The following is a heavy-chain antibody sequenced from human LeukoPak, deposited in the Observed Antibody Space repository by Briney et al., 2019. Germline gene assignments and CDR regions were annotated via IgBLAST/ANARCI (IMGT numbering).Heavy chain of an antibody. Sequence: GGSLRLSCAASGFTFSSYWMHCVRQAPGKGAVWVSRTNRDGSITAYADSVKVRFTISKYNAKKTMYLLMNSLRAEDTAVYYCARDSVEWYIFDYWGQGTLVTVSS. CDR1: GFTFSSYW. CDR2: TNRDGSIT. J-gene: IGHJ4*02. D-gene: IGHD3-3*01. V-gene: IGHV3-74*01. CDR3: ARDSVEWYIFDY.